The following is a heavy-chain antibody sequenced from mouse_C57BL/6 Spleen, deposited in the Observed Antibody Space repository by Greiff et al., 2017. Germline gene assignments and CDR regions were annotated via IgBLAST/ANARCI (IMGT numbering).Heavy chain of an antibody. Sequence: VQLKESGAELVRPGASVKLSCTASGFNIKDDYMHWVKQRPEQGLEWIGWIDPENGDTEYASKFQGKATITADTSSNTAYLQLSSLTSEDTAVYYCSSYYSNYVDFAYWGQGTLVTVSA. CDR3: SSYYSNYVDFAY. D-gene: IGHD2-5*01. CDR1: GFNIKDDY. J-gene: IGHJ3*01. CDR2: IDPENGDT. V-gene: IGHV14-4*01.